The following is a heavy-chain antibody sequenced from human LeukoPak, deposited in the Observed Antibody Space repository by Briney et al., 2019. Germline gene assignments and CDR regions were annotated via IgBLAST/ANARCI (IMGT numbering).Heavy chain of an antibody. CDR3: ARQGVTATFDI. CDR1: GNRFTNYW. V-gene: IGHV5-51*01. CDR2: IYPADSDT. Sequence: GESLQISCKGSGNRFTNYWIGWVRQMPGKGLEWMGIIYPADSDTRYSPSFQSQVTISADKSISTAYLQWSSLKASDTAIYYCARQGVTATFDIWGQGTMVTVSS. J-gene: IGHJ3*02. D-gene: IGHD2-21*02.